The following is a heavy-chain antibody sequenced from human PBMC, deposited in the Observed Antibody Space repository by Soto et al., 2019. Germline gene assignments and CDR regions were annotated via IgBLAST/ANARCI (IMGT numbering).Heavy chain of an antibody. CDR2: IYHSGST. CDR1: GGSISSGGYS. Sequence: QLQLQESGSGLVKPSQTLSLTCAVSGGSISSGGYSWSWIRQPPGKGLEWIGYIYHSGSTYYNPSLKSRFTISVDRSKNQFSLKLSSVTAADTAVXXXXXGXXXALGYWGQGSLVTVSS. J-gene: IGHJ4*02. V-gene: IGHV4-30-2*01. CDR3: XXGXXXALGY.